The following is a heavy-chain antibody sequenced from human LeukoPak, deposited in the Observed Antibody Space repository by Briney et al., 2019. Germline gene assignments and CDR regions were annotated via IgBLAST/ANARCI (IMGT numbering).Heavy chain of an antibody. Sequence: ATVKISCKVSGDTFTDYYMHWVQQAPGKGLEWMGLVDPEDGETIYAEKFQGRVTITADTSTDTAYMELRSLRSEDTAVYYCATDYSNFQDWFDPWGQGTLVTVSS. CDR3: ATDYSNFQDWFDP. CDR1: GDTFTDYY. J-gene: IGHJ5*02. V-gene: IGHV1-69-2*01. D-gene: IGHD4-11*01. CDR2: VDPEDGET.